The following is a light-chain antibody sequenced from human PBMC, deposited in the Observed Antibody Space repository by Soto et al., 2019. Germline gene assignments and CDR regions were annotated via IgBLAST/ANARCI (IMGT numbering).Light chain of an antibody. Sequence: FQMSPSPFTLSGSLGYRVTITFRDSQSINNLLAWYQQKPGKAPKFLIYDVSTLESGVPSRFSGSGSGTEFTLTISSLQPEDFATYYCQQYDSYPLTFGGGTKVDIK. CDR2: DVS. CDR3: QQYDSYPLT. V-gene: IGKV1-5*01. J-gene: IGKJ4*01. CDR1: QSINNL.